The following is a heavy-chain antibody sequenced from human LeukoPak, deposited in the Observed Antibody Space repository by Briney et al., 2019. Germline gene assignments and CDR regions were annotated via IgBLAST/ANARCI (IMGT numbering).Heavy chain of an antibody. D-gene: IGHD3-10*01. V-gene: IGHV1-2*02. Sequence: ASVKVSCKASGYTFTGYYMHWVRQAPGQGLEWMGWINPNSGGTSYAQKFQGRVTMTRDTSISTAYMELSRLRSDDTAVYYCARDLNDVVTMVRGVPSPIELDYWGQGTLVTVSS. J-gene: IGHJ4*02. CDR3: ARDLNDVVTMVRGVPSPIELDY. CDR2: INPNSGGT. CDR1: GYTFTGYY.